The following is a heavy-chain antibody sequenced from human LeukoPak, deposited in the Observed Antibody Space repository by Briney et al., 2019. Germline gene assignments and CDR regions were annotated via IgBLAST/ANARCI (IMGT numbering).Heavy chain of an antibody. Sequence: GGSLRLSCEGSAFIFSGHWMNWVRQAPGKGLEWVSRIKSKTDGGTTDYAAPVKGRFTISRDDSKNTLYLQMNSLKTEDTAVYYCTTRYYFDYWGQGTLVTVSS. CDR1: AFIFSGHW. V-gene: IGHV3-15*07. CDR3: TTRYYFDY. J-gene: IGHJ4*02. CDR2: IKSKTDGGTT.